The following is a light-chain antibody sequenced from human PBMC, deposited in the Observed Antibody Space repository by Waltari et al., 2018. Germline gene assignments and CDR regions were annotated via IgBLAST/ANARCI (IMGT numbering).Light chain of an antibody. CDR1: QSVLYSANNKNY. J-gene: IGKJ1*01. V-gene: IGKV4-1*01. Sequence: DIVMTQSPDSLAVSLGERATINCTSSQSVLYSANNKNYLAWYQQKPGQPPKLRIYWASTRESGVPDRFSGSGSGTDFTLTISSLQAEDVAVYYCKQYYSTLWTFGQGTKVEIK. CDR3: KQYYSTLWT. CDR2: WAS.